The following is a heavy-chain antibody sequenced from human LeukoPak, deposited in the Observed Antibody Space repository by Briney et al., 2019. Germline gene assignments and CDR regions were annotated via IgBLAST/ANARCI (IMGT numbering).Heavy chain of an antibody. J-gene: IGHJ6*03. CDR1: GFTFSSYW. CDR3: ARDYGDYGEEDYYYYYMDV. D-gene: IGHD4-17*01. CDR2: INSDGSST. Sequence: GGSLRLSCAASGFTFSSYWMHWVRRAPGKGLVWVSRINSDGSSTSYADSVKGRFTISRDNAKNTLYLQMNSLRAEDTAVYYCARDYGDYGEEDYYYYYMDVWGKGTTVTVSS. V-gene: IGHV3-74*01.